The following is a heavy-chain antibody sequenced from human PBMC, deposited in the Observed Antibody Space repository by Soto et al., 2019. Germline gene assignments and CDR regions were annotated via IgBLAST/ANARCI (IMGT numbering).Heavy chain of an antibody. D-gene: IGHD6-19*01. CDR2: ISAYNGNT. V-gene: IGHV1-18*01. CDR3: ARDPPYNSDWYAGFDP. Sequence: ASVKVSCKASGYTFTSYGISWVRQAPGQGLEWMGWISAYNGNTNYAQKLQGRVTMTTDTSTSTAYMELRSLRSDDTAVYYCARDPPYNSDWYAGFDPWGQGTLVTVSS. J-gene: IGHJ5*02. CDR1: GYTFTSYG.